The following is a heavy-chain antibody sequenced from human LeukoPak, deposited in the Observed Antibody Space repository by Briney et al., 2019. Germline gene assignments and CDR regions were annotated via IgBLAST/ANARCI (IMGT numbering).Heavy chain of an antibody. J-gene: IGHJ4*02. V-gene: IGHV3-21*01. Sequence: GGSLRLSCAASGFTFRSYTMNWVRQAPGKGLEWVSSISRSSSYIYYADSMKGRFTISRDNAKNSLDLQMHSLRAEDTAVYYCARGSIVVRGVSPAGDYWGQGTLVTVSS. CDR1: GFTFRSYT. D-gene: IGHD3-10*01. CDR2: ISRSSSYI. CDR3: ARGSIVVRGVSPAGDY.